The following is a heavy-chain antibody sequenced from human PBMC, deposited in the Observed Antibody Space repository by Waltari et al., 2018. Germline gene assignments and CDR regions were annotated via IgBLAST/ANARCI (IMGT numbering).Heavy chain of an antibody. CDR1: GGSISSPS. J-gene: IGHJ6*02. Sequence: QVQLQESGPGLVKPSETLSLTCPVSGGSISSPSWSWIRQPPGTGLGWIGYIYDSGSTNYNPSLRSRVTISVDTSKNQFSLKLSSVTAADTAVYYCARDRVYYDFWSGYFDYGMDVWGQGTTVTVSS. CDR2: IYDSGST. CDR3: ARDRVYYDFWSGYFDYGMDV. D-gene: IGHD3-3*01. V-gene: IGHV4-59*11.